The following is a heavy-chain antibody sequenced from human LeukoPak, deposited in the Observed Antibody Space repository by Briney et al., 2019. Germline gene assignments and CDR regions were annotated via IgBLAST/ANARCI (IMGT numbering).Heavy chain of an antibody. D-gene: IGHD6-6*01. Sequence: WASVKVSCKASGYTFTSYGISWVRQAPGQGLEWMGRINPNSGGTNYAQKFQGRVTMTRDTSISTAYMELSRLRSDDTAVYYCARDLQLADDYWGQGTLVTVSS. CDR1: GYTFTSYG. CDR2: INPNSGGT. V-gene: IGHV1-2*06. J-gene: IGHJ4*02. CDR3: ARDLQLADDY.